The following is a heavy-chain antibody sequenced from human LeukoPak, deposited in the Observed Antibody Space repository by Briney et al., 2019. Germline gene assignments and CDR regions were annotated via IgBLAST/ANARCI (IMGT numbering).Heavy chain of an antibody. D-gene: IGHD1-1*01. Sequence: ASVKVSCKASGYTLTSYDINWVRQATGQGLEWMGWMNPNSGRTGYAQNFQGRITITRNTSISTAYMELSSLRSEDTAVYYCARAPYNWNDVGLRYYYGMDVWGQGTTVTVSS. CDR1: GYTLTSYD. CDR2: MNPNSGRT. CDR3: ARAPYNWNDVGLRYYYGMDV. V-gene: IGHV1-8*01. J-gene: IGHJ6*02.